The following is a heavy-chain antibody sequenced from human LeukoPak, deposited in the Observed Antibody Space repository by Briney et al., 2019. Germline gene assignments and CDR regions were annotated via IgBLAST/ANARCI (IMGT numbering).Heavy chain of an antibody. CDR3: ARLLAGCPGGRCRAHFDY. J-gene: IGHJ4*02. D-gene: IGHD2-15*01. Sequence: SETLSLTCSVSGDSINSNYWSWMRQPPGKGLEWIGYIYYGGSSNYNPSLKSRVSMSVDTSKNQFSLNLSSVTAADTAVYHCARLLAGCPGGRCRAHFDYWGQGTLVTVSS. CDR2: IYYGGSS. V-gene: IGHV4-59*01. CDR1: GDSINSNY.